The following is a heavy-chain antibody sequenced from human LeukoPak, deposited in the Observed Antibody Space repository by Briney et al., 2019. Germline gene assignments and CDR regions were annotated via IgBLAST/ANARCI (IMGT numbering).Heavy chain of an antibody. V-gene: IGHV4-59*01. CDR3: ARDILMVGATHYFDY. CDR1: GGSITTYY. Sequence: SETLSLTCTVSGGSITTYYWSWLRQSPGRGLEWTGYIHHSVSPTYNPSLKSRVTISVDTSKNQFSLKVTSVTAADTAVYYCARDILMVGATHYFDYWGQGTLVTVSS. J-gene: IGHJ4*02. D-gene: IGHD1-26*01. CDR2: IHHSVSP.